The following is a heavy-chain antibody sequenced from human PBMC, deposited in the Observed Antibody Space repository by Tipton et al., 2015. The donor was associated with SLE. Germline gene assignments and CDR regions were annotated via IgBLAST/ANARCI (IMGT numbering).Heavy chain of an antibody. CDR2: ISYSGAT. V-gene: IGHV4-39*07. Sequence: TLSLTCIVSGGSITTRSYYWGWIRPPPGKGLEWIASISYSGATYYNPSLKSRVIISLDTSRNHFSLKLTSVTAADTAVYYCAREYSGYDYRTFDHWGQGTLVTVSS. J-gene: IGHJ4*02. CDR1: GGSITTRSYY. D-gene: IGHD5-12*01. CDR3: AREYSGYDYRTFDH.